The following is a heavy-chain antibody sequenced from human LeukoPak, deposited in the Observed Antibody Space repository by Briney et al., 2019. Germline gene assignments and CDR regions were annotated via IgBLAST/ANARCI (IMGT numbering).Heavy chain of an antibody. CDR2: ICYDGSNK. CDR1: GFTFSSYG. Sequence: GRSLRLSCAASGFTFSSYGMHWVRQAPGKGLEWVAVICYDGSNKYYADSVKGRFTISRDNSENTLYLQMNSLRAEDTAVYYCARSPVDTAMVMDYWGQGTLVTVSS. V-gene: IGHV3-33*01. CDR3: ARSPVDTAMVMDY. J-gene: IGHJ4*02. D-gene: IGHD5-18*01.